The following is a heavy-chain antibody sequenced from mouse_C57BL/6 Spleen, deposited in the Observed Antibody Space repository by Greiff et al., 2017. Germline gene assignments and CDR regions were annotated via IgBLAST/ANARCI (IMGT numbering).Heavy chain of an antibody. D-gene: IGHD2-5*01. CDR3: ARAYYSNDAWFAY. J-gene: IGHJ3*01. V-gene: IGHV5-4*01. Sequence: EVQVEESGGGLVKPGGSLKLSCAASGFTFSSYAMSWVRQTPEKRLEWVATISDGGSYTYYPDNVKGRFTISRDNAKNTLYLQMSHLKSEDTAMYYGARAYYSNDAWFAYWGQGTLVTVSA. CDR2: ISDGGSYT. CDR1: GFTFSSYA.